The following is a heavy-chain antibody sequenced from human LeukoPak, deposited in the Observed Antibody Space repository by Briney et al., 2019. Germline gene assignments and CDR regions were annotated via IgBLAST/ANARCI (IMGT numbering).Heavy chain of an antibody. J-gene: IGHJ6*03. D-gene: IGHD3-10*01. V-gene: IGHV4-61*02. Sequence: SQTLSLTCTVSGGSISSGSYYWSWIRQPAGKGLEWIGRIYTSGSTNYNPPLKSRVTISVDTSKNQFSLKLSSVTAADTAVYYCARVGSDYYGSGSYYTHYYMDVWGKGTTVTVSS. CDR1: GGSISSGSYY. CDR2: IYTSGST. CDR3: ARVGSDYYGSGSYYTHYYMDV.